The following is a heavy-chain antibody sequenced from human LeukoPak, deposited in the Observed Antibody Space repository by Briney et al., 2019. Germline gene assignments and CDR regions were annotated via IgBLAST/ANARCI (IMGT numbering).Heavy chain of an antibody. CDR3: ARPGYGDSPDY. J-gene: IGHJ4*02. Sequence: ASVKVSCKASGYTFTSYYMHWLRQAPGQGLEWMGIINSGGGTTSYAQKFRGRVTVTRDTSTSTVYMELSSLRSEDTAVYYCARPGYGDSPDYWGQGTLVTVSS. D-gene: IGHD4-17*01. CDR1: GYTFTSYY. V-gene: IGHV1-46*01. CDR2: INSGGGTT.